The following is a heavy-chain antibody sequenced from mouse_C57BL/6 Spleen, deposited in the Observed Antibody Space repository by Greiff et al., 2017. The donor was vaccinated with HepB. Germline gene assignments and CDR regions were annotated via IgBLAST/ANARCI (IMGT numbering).Heavy chain of an antibody. CDR3: ARRGEGYFDV. CDR1: GYTFTSYW. J-gene: IGHJ1*03. V-gene: IGHV1-64*01. Sequence: QVQLKQSGAELVKPGASVKLSCKASGYTFTSYWMHWVKQRPGQGLEWIGMIHPNSGSTNYNEKFKSKATLTVDKSSSTAYMQLSSLTSEDSAVYYCARRGEGYFDVWGTGTTVTVSS. CDR2: IHPNSGST.